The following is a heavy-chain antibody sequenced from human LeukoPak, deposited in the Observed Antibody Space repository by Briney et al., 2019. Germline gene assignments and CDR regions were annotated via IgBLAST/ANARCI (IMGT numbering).Heavy chain of an antibody. V-gene: IGHV3-21*01. CDR1: GFTFSSYS. CDR3: AKFKGHYGDSEYYFDY. CDR2: ITGSSDYI. J-gene: IGHJ4*02. Sequence: GGSLRLSCAASGFTFSSYSMNWVRQAPGEGLEWVSCITGSSDYIFYADSVRGRFTISRDNAKDSLYLQMNSLRAEDTAVYYCAKFKGHYGDSEYYFDYWGQGTLVTVSS. D-gene: IGHD3-10*01.